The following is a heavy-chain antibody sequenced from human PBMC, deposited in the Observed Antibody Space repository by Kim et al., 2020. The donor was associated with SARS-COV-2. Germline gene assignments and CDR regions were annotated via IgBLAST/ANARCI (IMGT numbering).Heavy chain of an antibody. CDR1: GFTFSSYA. CDR3: ARYAGYSSGWAPYYYYGMDV. Sequence: GGSLRLSCAASGFTFSSYAMHWVRQAPGKGLEYVSAISSNGGSTYYANSVKGRFTISRDNSKNTLYLQMGSLRAEDMAVYYCARYAGYSSGWAPYYYYGMDVWGQGTTVTVSS. J-gene: IGHJ6*02. V-gene: IGHV3-64*01. D-gene: IGHD6-19*01. CDR2: ISSNGGST.